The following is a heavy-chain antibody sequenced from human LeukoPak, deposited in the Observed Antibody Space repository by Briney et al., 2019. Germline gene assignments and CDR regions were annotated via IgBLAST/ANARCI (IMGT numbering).Heavy chain of an antibody. CDR2: ISSSSSYI. CDR1: GFTFSGYS. CDR3: AREQGWAYYGSGSYFYFDY. Sequence: GGSLRLSCAASGFTFSGYSMNWVRQAPGKGLEWVSSISSSSSYIYYADSVKGRFTISRDNAKNSLYLQMNSLRAEDTAVYYCAREQGWAYYGSGSYFYFDYWGQGTLVTVSS. J-gene: IGHJ4*02. D-gene: IGHD3-10*01. V-gene: IGHV3-21*01.